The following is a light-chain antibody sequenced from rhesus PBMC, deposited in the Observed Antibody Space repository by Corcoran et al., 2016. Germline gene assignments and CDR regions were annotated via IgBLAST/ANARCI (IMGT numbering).Light chain of an antibody. V-gene: IGKV1S14*01. CDR3: QQQDSYPRT. CDR1: QGISNY. J-gene: IGKJ1*01. Sequence: DIQMTQSPSSLSASVGDTVTITCRASQGISNYLAWYQQIPGKAPKPLIFYATTLESGVPSRFSGSGSGTDFALTISSLQPEDFATYYCQQQDSYPRTFGQGTKVEIK. CDR2: YAT.